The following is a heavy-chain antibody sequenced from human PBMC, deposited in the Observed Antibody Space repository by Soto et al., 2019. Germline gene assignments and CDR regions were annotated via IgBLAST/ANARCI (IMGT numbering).Heavy chain of an antibody. D-gene: IGHD6-19*01. CDR3: ATEGPVAGRYWGYYYGMDV. CDR2: ISWYSGSI. V-gene: IGHV3-9*01. Sequence: EVQLVESGGGLVQPGRSLRLSCSASGFTFDDYAMHWVRQAPGKGLEWGSGISWYSGSIGYADSVKGRFTIYRDNAKNSLYLQMNSLRAEDTTLYYCATEGPVAGRYWGYYYGMDVWGQGTTVTVSS. CDR1: GFTFDDYA. J-gene: IGHJ6*02.